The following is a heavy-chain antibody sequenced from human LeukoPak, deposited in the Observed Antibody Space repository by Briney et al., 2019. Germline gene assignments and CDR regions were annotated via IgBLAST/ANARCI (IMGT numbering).Heavy chain of an antibody. CDR3: ARASRGPKLYSAMFAFDI. V-gene: IGHV1-2*02. CDR1: GYTFTGYY. D-gene: IGHD2-15*01. CDR2: INPNSGGT. Sequence: ASVKVSCKASGYTFTGYYMHWVRQAPGQGLEWMGWINPNSGGTNYAQKFQGRVTMTRDTSISTAYMELSRLRSDDTAVYYCARASRGPKLYSAMFAFDIWGQGTMVTVSS. J-gene: IGHJ3*02.